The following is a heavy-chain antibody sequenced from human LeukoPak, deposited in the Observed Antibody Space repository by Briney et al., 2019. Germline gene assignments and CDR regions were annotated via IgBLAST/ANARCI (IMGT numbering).Heavy chain of an antibody. Sequence: GGSLRLSCAASGFTFSSSWMHWVRQAPGQGLVWVSRINNDGTSTSYADSVKGRFTISRDDAKDTIYLQMHSLRAEDTAVYYCAKYYGSGTYALDYWGQGTLVTVSS. V-gene: IGHV3-74*01. D-gene: IGHD3-10*01. J-gene: IGHJ4*02. CDR2: INNDGTST. CDR3: AKYYGSGTYALDY. CDR1: GFTFSSSW.